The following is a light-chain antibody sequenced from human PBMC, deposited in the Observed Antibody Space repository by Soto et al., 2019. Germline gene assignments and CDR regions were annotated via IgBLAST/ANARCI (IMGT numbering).Light chain of an antibody. CDR3: ETWDSNTRV. CDR1: SGHSSYI. CDR2: LEGSGSY. Sequence: QPVLTQSSSASASLGSSVKLTCTLSSGHSSYIIAWHQQQPGKAPRYLMKLEGSGSYNKGSGVPDRFSGSSSGADRYLTISNLQLEDDADYYCETWDSNTRVFGGGTKLTVL. V-gene: IGLV4-60*02. J-gene: IGLJ3*02.